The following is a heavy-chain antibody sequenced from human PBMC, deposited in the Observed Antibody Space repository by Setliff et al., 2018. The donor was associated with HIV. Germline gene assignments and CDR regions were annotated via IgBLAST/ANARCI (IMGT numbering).Heavy chain of an antibody. D-gene: IGHD3-22*01. CDR2: IRYDGSNK. CDR1: GFTFSSYG. J-gene: IGHJ4*02. CDR3: ATTKGLSSGYDY. V-gene: IGHV3-30*02. Sequence: GGFLRLSCAASGFTFSSYGMHWVRQAPGKGLEWVAFIRYDGSNKYYADSVKGRFTISRDNSKNTLYLQMNSLRAEDTAVYYCATTKGLSSGYDYWGQGTLVTVSS.